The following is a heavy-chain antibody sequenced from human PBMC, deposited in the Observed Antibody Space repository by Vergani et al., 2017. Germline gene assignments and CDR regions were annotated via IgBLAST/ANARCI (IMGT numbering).Heavy chain of an antibody. V-gene: IGHV3-30*03. CDR1: GFTFSSYG. D-gene: IGHD3-3*01. CDR2: ISYDGSNK. CDR3: ATTPPYYDFWSGYYSVASKEGTKDYYMDV. Sequence: QVQLVESGGGVVQPGRSLRLSCAASGFTFSSYGMHWVRQAPGKGLEWVAVISYDGSNKYYADSVKGRFTISRDNSKNTLYLQMNSLRAEDTAVYYCATTPPYYDFWSGYYSVASKEGTKDYYMDVWGKGP. J-gene: IGHJ6*03.